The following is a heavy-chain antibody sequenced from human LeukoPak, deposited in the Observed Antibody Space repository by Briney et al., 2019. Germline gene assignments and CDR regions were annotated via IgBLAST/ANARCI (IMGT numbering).Heavy chain of an antibody. CDR1: GFNFDDYA. J-gene: IGHJ4*02. CDR3: AKASGDAYFDY. V-gene: IGHV3-9*01. Sequence: GGSPRLSCAASGFNFDDYAMYWVRQAPGKGLEWVSSITWNSGTIGYADSVKGRFTISRDNAKNSLYLQMNSLRAEDTALYYCAKASGDAYFDYWGQGTLVTVSS. D-gene: IGHD7-27*01. CDR2: ITWNSGTI.